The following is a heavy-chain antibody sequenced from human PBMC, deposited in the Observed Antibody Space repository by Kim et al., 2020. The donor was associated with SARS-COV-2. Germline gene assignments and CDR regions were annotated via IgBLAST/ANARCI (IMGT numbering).Heavy chain of an antibody. V-gene: IGHV3-11*01. D-gene: IGHD4-17*01. J-gene: IGHJ4*02. Sequence: ADSVQGRLTISSDNHKNSLNLQMNSLRAEDTAVYYCARTNDYNDYNFDYWGQGTLVTVSS. CDR3: ARTNDYNDYNFDY.